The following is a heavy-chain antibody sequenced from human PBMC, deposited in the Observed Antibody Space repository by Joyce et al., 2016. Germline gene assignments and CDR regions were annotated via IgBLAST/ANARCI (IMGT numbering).Heavy chain of an antibody. J-gene: IGHJ6*02. V-gene: IGHV1-69*12. D-gene: IGHD1-14*01. CDR3: ARGGTSSDHFFFYTVDI. CDR1: GGSFSNFT. CDR2: IIPFFGAA. Sequence: QVLLVQSGATVKRPGSSLKVSCKSSGGSFSNFTVNWVRQAPGQRLEWMGGIIPFFGAAKYAEHFQGRVTLTADLSTRTAFMELSSLTAADTAVYYCARGGTSSDHFFFYTVDIWGPGTTVIVSS.